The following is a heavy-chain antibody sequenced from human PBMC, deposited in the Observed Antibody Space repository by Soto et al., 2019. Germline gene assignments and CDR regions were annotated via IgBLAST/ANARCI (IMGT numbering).Heavy chain of an antibody. J-gene: IGHJ4*02. CDR2: FSAGGSR. Sequence: EVQLLESGGGLVQPGGSLRLSCAASGFTVSSSAMIWVRQAPGKGLEWVATFSAGGSRYYADSVKGRFTISRNTSQNTPYLQMKGLRAEDPALYYCAKDRGCCGIVAGTPDSWGQGTLVTVSS. CDR3: AKDRGCCGIVAGTPDS. CDR1: GFTVSSSA. D-gene: IGHD6-19*01. V-gene: IGHV3-23*01.